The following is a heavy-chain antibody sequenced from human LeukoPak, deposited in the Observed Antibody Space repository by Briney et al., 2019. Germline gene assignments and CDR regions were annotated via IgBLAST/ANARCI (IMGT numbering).Heavy chain of an antibody. CDR2: IYPGDSDT. CDR1: GYSFTNYW. J-gene: IGHJ4*02. Sequence: GESLKISCKGSGYSFTNYWIGWVRQMPGKGLEWIGIIYPGDSDTRYSPSFQGQVTISADKSISTAYLQWSSLKASDSAMYYCALKSRGYCSGGRCYIGYWGLGTLVTVSS. D-gene: IGHD2-15*01. V-gene: IGHV5-51*01. CDR3: ALKSRGYCSGGRCYIGY.